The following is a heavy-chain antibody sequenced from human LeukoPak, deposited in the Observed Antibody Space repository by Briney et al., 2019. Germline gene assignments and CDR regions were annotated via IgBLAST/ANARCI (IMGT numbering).Heavy chain of an antibody. D-gene: IGHD1-1*01. Sequence: GGSLRLSCAASGFTFSSYTMHWIRQAPGKGLEWVSSISGSNSYIFYADSVKGRFTVSRDNAKDSLYLQMNSLRAEDTAVYYCARAVTTLTYEGYWGQGTLVTVSS. V-gene: IGHV3-21*01. CDR3: ARAVTTLTYEGY. J-gene: IGHJ4*02. CDR2: ISGSNSYI. CDR1: GFTFSSYT.